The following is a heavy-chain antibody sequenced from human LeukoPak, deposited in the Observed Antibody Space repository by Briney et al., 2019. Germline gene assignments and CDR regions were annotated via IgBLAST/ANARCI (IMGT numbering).Heavy chain of an antibody. CDR3: VIEAFDI. CDR1: GFTFSSYW. V-gene: IGHV3-7*01. J-gene: IGHJ3*02. CDR2: IKLQGSEK. Sequence: GGSLRLSCAASGFTFSSYWMTWVRQAPGKGLEWVANIKLQGSEKYYMDSVRGRFTISRDNDKNSLYLQMDSLSGEDTAVYYCVIEAFDIWGPGTLVTVSS.